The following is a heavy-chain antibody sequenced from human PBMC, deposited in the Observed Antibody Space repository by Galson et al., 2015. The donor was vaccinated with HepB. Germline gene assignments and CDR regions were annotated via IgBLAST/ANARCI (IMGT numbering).Heavy chain of an antibody. CDR2: MNPNSGNT. CDR3: ARRVAAAGYYYYYYYMDV. V-gene: IGHV1-8*01. Sequence: SVKVSCKASGYTFTSYDINWVRQATGQGLEWMGWMNPNSGNTGYAQKFQGRVTMTRNTSISTAYMELSSLRSEDTAVYYCARRVAAAGYYYYYYYMDVWGKGTTVTVSS. J-gene: IGHJ6*03. CDR1: GYTFTSYD. D-gene: IGHD6-13*01.